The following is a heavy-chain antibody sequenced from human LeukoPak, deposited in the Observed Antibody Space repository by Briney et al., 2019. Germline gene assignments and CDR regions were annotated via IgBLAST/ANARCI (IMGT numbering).Heavy chain of an antibody. D-gene: IGHD6-19*01. CDR2: IYYSGST. Sequence: SETLSLTCTVSGGSISSYYWSWIRQPPGKELEWIGYIYYSGSTNYNPSLKSRVTISVDTSKNQFSLKLCSVTAADTAVYYCARSPSGWLPFDYWGQGTLVTVSS. J-gene: IGHJ4*02. V-gene: IGHV4-59*08. CDR1: GGSISSYY. CDR3: ARSPSGWLPFDY.